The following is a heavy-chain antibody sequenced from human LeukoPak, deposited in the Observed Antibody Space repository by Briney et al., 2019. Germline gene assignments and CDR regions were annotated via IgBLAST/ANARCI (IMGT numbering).Heavy chain of an antibody. Sequence: PGGSLRLSCAASGFTVSSNYMIWVRQAPGKGLEWVSVIYRGGSTYYADSVKGRFNISRDNSTNTLYLQMNSLRAEDTAVYYRARDVYNWNPYGMDVWGQGTTVTVSS. CDR1: GFTVSSNY. V-gene: IGHV3-66*01. CDR3: ARDVYNWNPYGMDV. CDR2: IYRGGST. J-gene: IGHJ6*02. D-gene: IGHD1-20*01.